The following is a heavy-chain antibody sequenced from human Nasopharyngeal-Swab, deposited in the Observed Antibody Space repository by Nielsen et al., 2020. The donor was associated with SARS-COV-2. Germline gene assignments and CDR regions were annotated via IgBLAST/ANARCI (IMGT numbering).Heavy chain of an antibody. Sequence: WIRQGPVQGLGWVSGVSGSGGTTKYAGSVKGRFTISRDNSKNKLYLKMHSLIVEDTAVYYCAKDRYCSGGACYFSGFDYWGQGTLVTVSS. V-gene: IGHV3-23*01. CDR2: VSGSGGTT. J-gene: IGHJ4*02. CDR3: AKDRYCSGGACYFSGFDY. D-gene: IGHD2-15*01.